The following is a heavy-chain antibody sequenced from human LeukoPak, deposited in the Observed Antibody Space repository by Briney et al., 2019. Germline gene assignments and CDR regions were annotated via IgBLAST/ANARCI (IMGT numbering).Heavy chain of an antibody. CDR3: ARTTTMVRGVIIDFDY. J-gene: IGHJ4*02. Sequence: SETLSLTCTVSGGSISSYYWSWIRQPPGKGLEWIGYIYYSGSTNYNPSLKSRVTISVDTSKNQFSPKLSSVTAADTAVYYCARTTTMVRGVIIDFDYWGQGTLVTVSS. CDR1: GGSISSYY. CDR2: IYYSGST. V-gene: IGHV4-59*01. D-gene: IGHD3-10*01.